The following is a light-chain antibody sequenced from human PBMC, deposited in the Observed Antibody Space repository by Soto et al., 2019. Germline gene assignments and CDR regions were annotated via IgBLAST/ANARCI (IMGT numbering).Light chain of an antibody. V-gene: IGLV2-8*01. J-gene: IGLJ1*01. CDR2: EVS. CDR3: SSYVGNNNHHA. Sequence: QSALTQPPSASGSPGQSVTVSCTGTSSDVGFYDYVSWYQQHPGKAPKLIIYEVSKRPSGVPDRFSGSKSGNSASRTVSGLQAEDEADYYCSSYVGNNNHHAFGTGTKVTVL. CDR1: SSDVGFYDY.